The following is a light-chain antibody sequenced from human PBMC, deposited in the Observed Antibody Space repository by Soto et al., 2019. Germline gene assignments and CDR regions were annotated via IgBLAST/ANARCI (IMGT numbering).Light chain of an antibody. Sequence: EIVLTQSPATLSLSPGERATLSCRASQSVSSHLGWYLQKPGQAPRLLIYDASNRAPGTPARFSGSGSGADFTLTISSLEPEDFAIYYCQQYHTWPITFGGGTKVEIK. CDR1: QSVSSH. J-gene: IGKJ4*01. CDR3: QQYHTWPIT. V-gene: IGKV3-11*01. CDR2: DAS.